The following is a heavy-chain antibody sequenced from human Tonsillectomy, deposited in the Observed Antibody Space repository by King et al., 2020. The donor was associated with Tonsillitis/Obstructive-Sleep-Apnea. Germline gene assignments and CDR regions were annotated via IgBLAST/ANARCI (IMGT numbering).Heavy chain of an antibody. CDR3: ARAILDWSGYWDY. J-gene: IGHJ4*02. V-gene: IGHV4-59*01. Sequence: VQLQESGPGLVKPSETLSLTCTVSGGSISSYYWSWIRQPPGKGLEWIGYSYYSGSTTYNPSLKSRVTISVDTSKNQFSLKLSSVTAADTAVYYCARAILDWSGYWDYWGQGTLVTVSS. CDR2: SYYSGST. CDR1: GGSISSYY. D-gene: IGHD3-3*01.